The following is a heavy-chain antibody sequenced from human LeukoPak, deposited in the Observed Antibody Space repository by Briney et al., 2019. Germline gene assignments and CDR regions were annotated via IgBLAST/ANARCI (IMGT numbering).Heavy chain of an antibody. V-gene: IGHV4-39*07. CDR2: IYYSGST. J-gene: IGHJ3*02. Sequence: PSETLSLTCTVSGGSISSSSYYWGWIRQPPGKGLEWIGSIYYSGSTYYNPSLKSRVTISVDTSKNQFSLKLSSVTAADTAVYYCARGVSGLLWVFRPEVGHAFDIWGQGTMVTVSS. CDR1: GGSISSSSYY. D-gene: IGHD3-10*01. CDR3: ARGVSGLLWVFRPEVGHAFDI.